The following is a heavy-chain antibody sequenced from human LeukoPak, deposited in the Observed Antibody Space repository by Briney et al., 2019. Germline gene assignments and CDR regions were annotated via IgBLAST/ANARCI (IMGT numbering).Heavy chain of an antibody. CDR2: ISSNGATT. Sequence: GGSLRLSCSASGFTFNRFYLHWVRQAPGKGLEFVSHISSNGATTYYADSVKGRFTISRDNSKNTLYLQMSSLRADDTAAYYCVKGRSIAAPNNDFFDSWGQGALVTVSS. CDR3: VKGRSIAAPNNDFFDS. D-gene: IGHD6-6*01. J-gene: IGHJ4*02. V-gene: IGHV3-64D*06. CDR1: GFTFNRFY.